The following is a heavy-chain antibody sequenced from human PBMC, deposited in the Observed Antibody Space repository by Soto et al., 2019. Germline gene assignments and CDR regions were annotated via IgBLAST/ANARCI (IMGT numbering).Heavy chain of an antibody. V-gene: IGHV2-70*01. CDR2: IDWDEDK. D-gene: IGHD3-22*01. CDR1: GFSLSTSGMC. J-gene: IGHJ6*02. CDR3: ARIQYYYDSSGYYPGYYYGMDV. Sequence: YGPTRVNPTQTLTLTCSFSGFSLSTSGMCVSWIRQPPGNALEWLALIDWDEDKYYSTSLKTRLTISKDTSKNQVVLTMTNMDPVDTATYYCARIQYYYDSSGYYPGYYYGMDVWGQGTTVTVSS.